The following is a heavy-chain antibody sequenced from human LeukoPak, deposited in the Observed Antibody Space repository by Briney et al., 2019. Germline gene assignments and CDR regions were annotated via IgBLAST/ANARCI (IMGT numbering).Heavy chain of an antibody. V-gene: IGHV3-33*01. CDR2: IWYDGSKA. D-gene: IGHD4-17*01. Sequence: GGSLRLSCAASGFIFNTFGMHWVRQAPGKGLEWVAVIWYDGSKAFYADSVKGRFTISRDNSDYTLYLQMNSLRAEDTAVYYCARGSAYGDYADKWGQGTLVTVSS. CDR3: ARGSAYGDYADK. J-gene: IGHJ4*02. CDR1: GFIFNTFG.